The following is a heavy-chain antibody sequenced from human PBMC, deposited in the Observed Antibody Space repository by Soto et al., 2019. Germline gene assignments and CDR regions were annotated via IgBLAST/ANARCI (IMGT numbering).Heavy chain of an antibody. CDR1: GGSISSGGYY. D-gene: IGHD1-20*01. V-gene: IGHV4-31*03. CDR2: IYYSGST. Sequence: SETLSLTCTVSGGSISSGGYYWSWIRQHPGKGLEWIGYIYYSGSTYYNPSLKSRVTISVDTSKNQFSLKLSSVTAADTAVYYCARISLYKIKTLNPFFDYCGQRSLVPVSA. J-gene: IGHJ4*02. CDR3: ARISLYKIKTLNPFFDY.